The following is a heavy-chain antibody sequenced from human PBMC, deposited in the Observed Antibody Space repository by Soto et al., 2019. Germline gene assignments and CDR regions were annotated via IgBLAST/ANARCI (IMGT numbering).Heavy chain of an antibody. D-gene: IGHD2-15*01. CDR3: ERRGPLTNIDVVPDYFGLDV. CDR2: ISSGGSSK. CDR1: GFTFSDYY. J-gene: IGHJ6*04. Sequence: GGSLRLSCTASGFTFSDYYMSWIRPAPGKGLEWISYISSGGSSKYYTESVKGRFTISRDIANNSLYLQMNYLRLEDTAVYFCERRGPLTNIDVVPDYFGLDVWGKGTTVTDCS. V-gene: IGHV3-11*01.